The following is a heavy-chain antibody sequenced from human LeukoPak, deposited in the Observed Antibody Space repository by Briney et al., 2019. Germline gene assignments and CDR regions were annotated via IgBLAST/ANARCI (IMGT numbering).Heavy chain of an antibody. J-gene: IGHJ4*02. CDR2: INTDGSRT. CDR1: VFTFSSYW. V-gene: IGHV3-74*01. Sequence: GGSLRLSCAASVFTFSSYWMHWVRQAPGKGLVWVSRINTDGSRTTYADSVKGRFTISRDNAKNSLYLQMNSLRAEDTAVYYCARDALDIVVVVAAALDYWGQGTLVTVSS. D-gene: IGHD2-15*01. CDR3: ARDALDIVVVVAAALDY.